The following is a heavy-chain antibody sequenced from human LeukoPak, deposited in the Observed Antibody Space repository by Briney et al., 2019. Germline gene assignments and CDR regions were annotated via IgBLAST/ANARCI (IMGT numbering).Heavy chain of an antibody. Sequence: SETLSLTCTVSGGPVNSGSYYWTWIRQPAGKDLEWIGDVYVSGRTSYNPSLKSRVTMSLDTSKNQFSLKLSSVTAADTAVYYCARGGEYYYGSGDNWFDPWGQGTLVTVSS. V-gene: IGHV4-61*10. D-gene: IGHD3-10*01. CDR2: VYVSGRT. CDR3: ARGGEYYYGSGDNWFDP. J-gene: IGHJ5*02. CDR1: GGPVNSGSYY.